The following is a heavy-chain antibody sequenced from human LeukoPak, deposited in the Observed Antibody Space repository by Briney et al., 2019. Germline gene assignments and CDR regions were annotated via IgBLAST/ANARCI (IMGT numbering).Heavy chain of an antibody. Sequence: GGSLRLSCAASGFTFSSYSMNWVRQAPGKGLECVSSISSSSSYIYYADSVKGRFTISRDNAKNSLYLQMNSLRAEDTAVYYCARIAAAGPKSDWGQGTLVTVSS. D-gene: IGHD6-13*01. CDR2: ISSSSSYI. CDR3: ARIAAAGPKSD. V-gene: IGHV3-21*01. J-gene: IGHJ4*02. CDR1: GFTFSSYS.